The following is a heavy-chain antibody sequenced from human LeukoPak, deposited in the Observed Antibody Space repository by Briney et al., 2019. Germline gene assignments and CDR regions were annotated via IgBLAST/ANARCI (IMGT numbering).Heavy chain of an antibody. CDR2: IYYSGST. J-gene: IGHJ4*02. Sequence: SQTLSLTCTVSGGSISSGDYYWSWIRQPPGKGLEWIGYIYYSGSTYYNPSLKSRVTISVDTSKNHFSLKLSSVTAADTAVYYCARDRGRKGITGFDYWGQGTLVTVSS. CDR3: ARDRGRKGITGFDY. D-gene: IGHD1-20*01. CDR1: GGSISSGDYY. V-gene: IGHV4-30-4*08.